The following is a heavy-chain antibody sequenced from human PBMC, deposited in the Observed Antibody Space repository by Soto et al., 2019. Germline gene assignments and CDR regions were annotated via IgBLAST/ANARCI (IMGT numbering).Heavy chain of an antibody. V-gene: IGHV4-39*01. Sequence: QLQLQESVPGLVKPLETLSLTCTVSGVSISSTSYYWAWIRQPPGKGLEWIGSIYYSGSTYNNPSLKSRVTISVDTSKNQFSLKLSSVTAADTAVYYCARLEQLWFGEHKWFDPWGQGTLVTVSS. CDR1: GVSISSTSYY. CDR2: IYYSGST. CDR3: ARLEQLWFGEHKWFDP. J-gene: IGHJ5*02. D-gene: IGHD3-10*01.